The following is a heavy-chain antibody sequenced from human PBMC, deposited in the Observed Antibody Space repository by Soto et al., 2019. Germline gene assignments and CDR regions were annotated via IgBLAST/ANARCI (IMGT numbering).Heavy chain of an antibody. V-gene: IGHV3-30*18. CDR3: AKPDSLDAFDI. CDR1: GFTFSSYG. D-gene: IGHD4-4*01. CDR2: ISYDGSNK. J-gene: IGHJ3*02. Sequence: PGGSLRLSCAASGFTFSSYGMHWVRQAPGKGLEWVAVISYDGSNKYYADSVKGRFTISRDNSKNTLYLQMNSLRAEDTAVYYWAKPDSLDAFDIWGQGTMVTV.